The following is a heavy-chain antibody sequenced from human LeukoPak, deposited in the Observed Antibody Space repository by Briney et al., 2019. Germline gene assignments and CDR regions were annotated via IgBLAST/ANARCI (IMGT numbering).Heavy chain of an antibody. J-gene: IGHJ4*02. D-gene: IGHD3-9*01. Sequence: PGRSLRLSCAASGFTFSSYAMHWVRQAPGKGLEWVAVISYDGSNKYYADSVKGRFTISRDNSKNTLYLQMNSLRAEDTAVHYCAREFLEGYFDWLLSGFDYWGQGTLVTVSS. CDR3: AREFLEGYFDWLLSGFDY. V-gene: IGHV3-30-3*01. CDR1: GFTFSSYA. CDR2: ISYDGSNK.